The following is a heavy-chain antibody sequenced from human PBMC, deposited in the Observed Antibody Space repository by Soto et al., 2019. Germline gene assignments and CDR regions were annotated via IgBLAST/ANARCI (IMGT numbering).Heavy chain of an antibody. Sequence: NPSETLSLTCTVSGGSISSGGYYWSWIRQHPGKGLEWIGYIYYSGSTYYNPSLKSRVTISVDTSKNQFSLKLSSVTAADTAVYYCARESGLTFHSSGYYGWFDPWGQGTLVTVSS. D-gene: IGHD3-22*01. CDR3: ARESGLTFHSSGYYGWFDP. J-gene: IGHJ5*02. CDR2: IYYSGST. V-gene: IGHV4-31*03. CDR1: GGSISSGGYY.